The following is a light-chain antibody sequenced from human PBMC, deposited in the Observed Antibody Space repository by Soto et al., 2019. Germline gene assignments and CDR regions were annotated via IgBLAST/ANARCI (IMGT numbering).Light chain of an antibody. CDR1: QSVSSN. V-gene: IGKV3-15*01. CDR2: DAS. Sequence: IVLTKSPGALPLSPLEFDTLSFMASQSVSSNYLAWYQQKPGQAPRLLIYDASTRATGIPARFSGSGSGTDFTLTISGLKSEDFAVYYCQQYNNWPQTFGQGTKVDI. J-gene: IGKJ1*01. CDR3: QQYNNWPQT.